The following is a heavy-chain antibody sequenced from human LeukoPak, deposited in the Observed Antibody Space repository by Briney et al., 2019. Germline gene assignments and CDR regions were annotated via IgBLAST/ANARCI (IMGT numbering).Heavy chain of an antibody. CDR1: GGSINSGDYY. CDR3: ARGHYYGSGNWDY. V-gene: IGHV4-39*07. Sequence: SETLSLTCTVSGGSINSGDYYWVWLRQPPGKGLEWVGSIYYSGSTTYNPSLKSRVTMTVDTSKSQFSLKLSSVTAADTAVYFCARGHYYGSGNWDYWGQGTLVTVSS. J-gene: IGHJ4*02. CDR2: IYYSGST. D-gene: IGHD3-10*01.